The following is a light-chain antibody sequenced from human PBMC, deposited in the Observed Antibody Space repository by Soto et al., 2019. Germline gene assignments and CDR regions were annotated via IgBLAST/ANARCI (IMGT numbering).Light chain of an antibody. Sequence: EIVLTQSPGTLSLSPGERATLSCRASQSVSSSYLAWYQQKPGQAPRLLIYGASSRATGIPDRFSGSGSGTDFTLTISRLEPEDVAVYYCQQYGSSPQNTVGQGTKLEIK. CDR3: QQYGSSPQNT. V-gene: IGKV3-20*01. CDR1: QSVSSSY. CDR2: GAS. J-gene: IGKJ2*01.